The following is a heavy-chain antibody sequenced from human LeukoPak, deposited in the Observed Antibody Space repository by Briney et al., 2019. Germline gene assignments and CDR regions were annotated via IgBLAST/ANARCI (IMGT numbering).Heavy chain of an antibody. CDR2: IWYDGSNK. J-gene: IGHJ4*02. D-gene: IGHD2-2*01. CDR1: GFTFSSYG. V-gene: IGHV3-33*01. CDR3: ARDHAFRAYFDY. Sequence: PGRSLRLSCAASGFTFSSYGMHWVRQAPGKRLEWVAVIWYDGSNKYYADSVKGRFTISRDNSKNTLYLQMNSLRAEDTAVYYCARDHAFRAYFDYWGQGTLVTVSS.